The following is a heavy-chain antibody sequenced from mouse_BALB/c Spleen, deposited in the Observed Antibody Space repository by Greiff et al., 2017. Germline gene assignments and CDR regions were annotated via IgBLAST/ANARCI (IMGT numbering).Heavy chain of an antibody. J-gene: IGHJ2*01. CDR1: GFTFSSFG. V-gene: IGHV5-17*02. CDR3: ARCYGNYQYYFDY. D-gene: IGHD2-1*01. CDR2: ISSGSSTI. Sequence: EVKVEESGGGLVQPGGSRKLSCAASGFTFSSFGMHWVRQAPEKGLEWVAYISSGSSTIYYADTVKGRFTISRDNPKNTLFLQMTSLRSEDTAMYYCARCYGNYQYYFDYWGQGTTLTVSS.